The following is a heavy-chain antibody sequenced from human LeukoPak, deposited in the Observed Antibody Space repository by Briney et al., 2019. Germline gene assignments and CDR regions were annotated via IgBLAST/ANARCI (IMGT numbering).Heavy chain of an antibody. V-gene: IGHV3-7*01. CDR2: IKQGGSEK. CDR3: ARGPSYGDRSDFLDY. CDR1: GFTFSSHW. D-gene: IGHD4/OR15-4a*01. J-gene: IGHJ4*02. Sequence: GGSLRLSCAASGFTFSSHWMSYVRQAPGKGLEWVADIKQGGSEKYYVDSVKGRFTISRDNGKNSLCLQMNSLRAEDTAVYYCARGPSYGDRSDFLDYWGQGTLVTVSS.